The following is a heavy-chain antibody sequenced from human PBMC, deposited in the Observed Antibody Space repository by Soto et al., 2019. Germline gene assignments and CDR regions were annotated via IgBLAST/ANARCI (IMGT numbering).Heavy chain of an antibody. V-gene: IGHV1-8*01. CDR3: ARGPELLWFGESQPDDP. CDR2: MNPNSGNT. J-gene: IGHJ5*02. CDR1: GYTFTSYD. D-gene: IGHD3-10*01. Sequence: QVQLVQSGAEVKKPGASVKVSCKASGYTFTSYDINWVRQATGQGLEWMGWMNPNSGNTGYAQKFQGRVTMTRNTSISTAYMELSSLRSEDTAVYYCARGPELLWFGESQPDDPWGQGTLVTVSS.